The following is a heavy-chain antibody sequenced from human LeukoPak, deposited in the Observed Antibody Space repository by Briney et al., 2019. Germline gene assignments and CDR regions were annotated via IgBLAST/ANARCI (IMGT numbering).Heavy chain of an antibody. CDR1: GFTFTNYA. J-gene: IGHJ3*02. D-gene: IGHD3-3*01. V-gene: IGHV3-23*01. Sequence: GGSLRLSCVASGFTFTNYAMSWVRQAPGKGLEWVSALSDDGDRTYYADSVKGRFTISRDNSKNTLYLQMNSLRDEDTAVYYCAREVTIFGMVINQDAFDIWGQGTLVTVFS. CDR2: LSDDGDRT. CDR3: AREVTIFGMVINQDAFDI.